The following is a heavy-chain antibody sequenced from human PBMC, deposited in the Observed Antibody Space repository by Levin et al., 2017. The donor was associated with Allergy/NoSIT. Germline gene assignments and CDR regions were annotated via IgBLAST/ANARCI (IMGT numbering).Heavy chain of an antibody. J-gene: IGHJ4*02. Sequence: LSLTCAASGFTFSSYAMSWVRQAPGKGLEWVSAISGSGGSTYYADSVKGRFTISRDNSKNTLYLQMNSLRAEDTAVYYCAKGFVVVVAATNYFDYWGQGTLVTVSS. D-gene: IGHD2-15*01. CDR1: GFTFSSYA. V-gene: IGHV3-23*01. CDR3: AKGFVVVVAATNYFDY. CDR2: ISGSGGST.